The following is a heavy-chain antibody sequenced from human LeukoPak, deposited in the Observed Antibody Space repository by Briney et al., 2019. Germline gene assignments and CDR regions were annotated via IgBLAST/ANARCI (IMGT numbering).Heavy chain of an antibody. CDR3: ARASTGYSSSWEPLRTYYFDY. J-gene: IGHJ4*02. Sequence: GGSLRLSCAASGFTFSSYSMNWVRQAPGKGLEWVSSISSSSSYIYYADSVKGRFTISRDNAKNSLYLQMNSLRAEDTAVYYCARASTGYSSSWEPLRTYYFDYWGQGTLVTVSS. CDR1: GFTFSSYS. D-gene: IGHD6-13*01. V-gene: IGHV3-21*01. CDR2: ISSSSSYI.